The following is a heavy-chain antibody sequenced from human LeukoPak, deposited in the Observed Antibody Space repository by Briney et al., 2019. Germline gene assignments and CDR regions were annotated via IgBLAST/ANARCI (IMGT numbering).Heavy chain of an antibody. CDR1: GGSFSGYY. V-gene: IGHV4-34*01. CDR2: INHSGST. J-gene: IGHJ4*02. D-gene: IGHD5-12*01. Sequence: SETLSLTCAVYGGSFSGYYWSWIRQPPGKGLEWIGEINHSGSTNYNPSLKSRVTISVDTSKNQFSLKLSSVTAADTAVYYCARGLIVATTNDYFDYWGQGTLATVSS. CDR3: ARGLIVATTNDYFDY.